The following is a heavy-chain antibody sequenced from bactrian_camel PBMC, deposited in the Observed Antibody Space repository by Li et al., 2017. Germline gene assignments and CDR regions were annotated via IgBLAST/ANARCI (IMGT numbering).Heavy chain of an antibody. CDR1: GYTGRTGC. Sequence: DVQLVESGGGSVEAGGSLRLSCVASGYTGRTGCMGWFRHSAGNQREGIAAIYTGGGDEHYAESVKGRFTISHSSDKKDLNLEMNDVKPEDSGTYFCAAGAGRTLYCRGDFHQLYGIDYWGKGTQVTVS. CDR2: IYTGGGDE. V-gene: IGHV3S31*01. J-gene: IGHJ7*01. D-gene: IGHD7*01.